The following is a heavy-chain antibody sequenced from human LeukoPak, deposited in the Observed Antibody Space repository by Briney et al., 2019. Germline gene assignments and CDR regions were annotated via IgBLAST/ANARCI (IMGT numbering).Heavy chain of an antibody. CDR2: IRSKAYGGTT. J-gene: IGHJ4*02. CDR3: TRLQNVDTAMAAFDY. CDR1: GFTFGDYA. Sequence: GGSLTLSCTASGFTFGDYATNWFRQAPGKGLEWVGFIRSKAYGGTTEYAASVKGRFTISRDDSKSIAYLQMNSLKTEDTAVYYCTRLQNVDTAMAAFDYWGQGTLVTVSS. D-gene: IGHD5-18*01. V-gene: IGHV3-49*03.